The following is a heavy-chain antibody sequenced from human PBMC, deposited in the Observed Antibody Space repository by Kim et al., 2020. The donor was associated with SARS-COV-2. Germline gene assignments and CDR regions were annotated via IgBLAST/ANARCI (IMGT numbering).Heavy chain of an antibody. Sequence: SVKGRFTISRDHSKNTLYLQMNSLRAEDTAVYYCAKRGIAVAANPRWFDYWGQGTLVTVSS. J-gene: IGHJ4*02. D-gene: IGHD6-19*01. V-gene: IGHV3-23*01. CDR3: AKRGIAVAANPRWFDY.